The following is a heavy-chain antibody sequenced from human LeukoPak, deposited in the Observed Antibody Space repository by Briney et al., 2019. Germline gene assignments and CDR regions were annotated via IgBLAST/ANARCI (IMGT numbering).Heavy chain of an antibody. CDR2: IDPSDSYT. V-gene: IGHV5-10-1*01. J-gene: IGHJ4*02. CDR1: GYSFTSYW. D-gene: IGHD3-22*01. Sequence: GESLKISGKGSGYSFTSYWISWVRQMPGKGLEWMGRIDPSDSYTNYSPSFQGHVTISADKSISTAYLQWSSLKASDTAMYYCARLSYYYDSSGYYYVGPFDYWGQGTLVTVSS. CDR3: ARLSYYYDSSGYYYVGPFDY.